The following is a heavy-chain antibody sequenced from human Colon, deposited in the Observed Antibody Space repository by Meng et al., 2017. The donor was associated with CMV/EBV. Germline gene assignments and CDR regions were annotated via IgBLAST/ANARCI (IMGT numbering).Heavy chain of an antibody. CDR3: AGHSANYDQYFDGMDV. CDR2: INSRRTYI. V-gene: IGHV3-21*01. Sequence: GGSLRLSCAGSGFKFSDYRMNWVRRAPGKGLEWVSSINSRRTYISYADSVKGRFTVSRDTVNNLMYLQMNSLTVEDTGIYYCAGHSANYDQYFDGMDVWGQGTTVTVSS. CDR1: GFKFSDYR. J-gene: IGHJ6*02. D-gene: IGHD3-22*01.